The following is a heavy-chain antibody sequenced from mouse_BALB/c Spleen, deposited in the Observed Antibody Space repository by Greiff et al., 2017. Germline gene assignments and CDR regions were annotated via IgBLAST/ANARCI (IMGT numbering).Heavy chain of an antibody. Sequence: EVQLQESGPGLVKPSQSLSLTCTVTGYSITSDYAWNWIRQFPGNKLEWMGYISYSGSTSYNPSLKSRISITRDTSKNQFFLQLNSVTTEDTATYYCARGDYGYYFDYWGQGTTLTVSS. V-gene: IGHV3-2*02. J-gene: IGHJ2*01. CDR2: ISYSGST. CDR3: ARGDYGYYFDY. D-gene: IGHD1-2*01. CDR1: GYSITSDYA.